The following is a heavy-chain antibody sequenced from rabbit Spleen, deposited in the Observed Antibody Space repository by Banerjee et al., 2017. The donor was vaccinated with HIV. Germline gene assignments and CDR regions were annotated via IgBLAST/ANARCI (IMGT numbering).Heavy chain of an antibody. CDR3: ARETSSGWGVVSFYFNL. Sequence: QEHLKESGGGLVQPGGSLKLSCTASGFTLSSYYMNWVRQAPGKGLEWIACIYAGSSGDTYYASWAKGRFTISKTSSTTVTLQMTSLTAADTATYFCARETSSGWGVVSFYFNLWGPGTLVTVS. CDR1: GFTLSSYYM. D-gene: IGHD4-1*01. J-gene: IGHJ4*01. CDR2: IYAGSSGDT. V-gene: IGHV1S45*01.